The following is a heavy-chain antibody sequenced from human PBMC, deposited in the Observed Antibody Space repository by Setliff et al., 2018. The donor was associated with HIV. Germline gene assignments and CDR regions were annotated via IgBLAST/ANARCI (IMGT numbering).Heavy chain of an antibody. V-gene: IGHV4-4*07. CDR1: GGSISSYY. CDR2: IYISGST. Sequence: SETLSLTCTVSGGSISSYYWSWIRQPAGKGLEWFGRIYISGSTNYNPSFESRVTLSVDTSKHQFSLKLSSVTAADTAVYYCARVQMAYAAFDVWGQGTMVTVSS. J-gene: IGHJ3*01. CDR3: ARVQMAYAAFDV. D-gene: IGHD4-17*01.